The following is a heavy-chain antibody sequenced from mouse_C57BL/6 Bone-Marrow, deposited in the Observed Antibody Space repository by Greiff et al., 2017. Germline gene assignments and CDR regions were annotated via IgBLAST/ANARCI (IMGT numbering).Heavy chain of an antibody. CDR2: ISSGSSTI. D-gene: IGHD1-1*01. CDR3: ARSRIYYYGPNWYFDV. CDR1: GFTFSDYG. J-gene: IGHJ1*03. Sequence: EVQVVESGGGLVKPGGSLKLSCAASGFTFSDYGMHWVRQAPEKGLEWVAYISSGSSTIYYADTVKGRFTISRDNAKNTLFLQRTSLRSEDTAMYYCARSRIYYYGPNWYFDVGGTGTTVTVSS. V-gene: IGHV5-17*01.